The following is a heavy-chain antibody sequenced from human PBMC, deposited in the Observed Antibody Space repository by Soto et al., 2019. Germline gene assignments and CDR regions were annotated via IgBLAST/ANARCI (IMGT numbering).Heavy chain of an antibody. Sequence: QVQLVESGGGVVQPGRSLRLSCAASGFTFSSYGMHWVRQAPGKGLEWVAVISYDGSNKYYADSVKGRFTISRDNSKNTLYLQMNSLRAEDTAVYYCAKGESLRYFDWTNYYYYYGMDVW. CDR2: ISYDGSNK. CDR1: GFTFSSYG. CDR3: AKGESLRYFDWTNYYYYYGMDV. D-gene: IGHD3-9*01. V-gene: IGHV3-30*18. J-gene: IGHJ6*01.